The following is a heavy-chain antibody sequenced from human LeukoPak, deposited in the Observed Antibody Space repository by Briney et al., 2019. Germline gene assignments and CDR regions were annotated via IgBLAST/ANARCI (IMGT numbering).Heavy chain of an antibody. D-gene: IGHD3-9*01. CDR3: ARDLLKPNLRLDY. Sequence: ASVTVSCKASGYSFTDYYMHWVRQAPGQGREWMGWINPNSGGTNYAQKFQGRVTMTRDTPISTAYMELSRLTSDDAAVYFCARDLLKPNLRLDYWGQGTLVTVSS. V-gene: IGHV1-2*02. CDR1: GYSFTDYY. CDR2: INPNSGGT. J-gene: IGHJ4*02.